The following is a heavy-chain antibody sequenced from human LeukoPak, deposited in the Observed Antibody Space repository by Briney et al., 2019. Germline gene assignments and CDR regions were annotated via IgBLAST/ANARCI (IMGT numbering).Heavy chain of an antibody. Sequence: ASVKVSCKTSGYTFIAYYIHWVRQAPGQGLEWMGRTNPQSGGTDYAQKFQGRVTMTRDTSIATAFMELSSLTSDDMAIYYCARADSLDSWGQGTLVTVSS. J-gene: IGHJ4*02. CDR3: ARADSLDS. CDR1: GYTFIAYY. CDR2: TNPQSGGT. D-gene: IGHD2-15*01. V-gene: IGHV1-2*06.